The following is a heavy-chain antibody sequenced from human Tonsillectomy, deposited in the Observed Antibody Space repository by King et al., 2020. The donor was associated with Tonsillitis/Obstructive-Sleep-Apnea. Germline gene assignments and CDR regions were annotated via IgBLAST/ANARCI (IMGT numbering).Heavy chain of an antibody. CDR2: IFHSGST. Sequence: VQLQQWGAGLLKPSETLSLPCAVYGGSFSGYSWSWIRQPPGKGLEWIGEIFHSGSTNYNPSLKSRVTMSVDTSKNQFSLQLSAVTAADTAVYYCARVRHSIHHYYYMDVWGKGPTVTVSS. V-gene: IGHV4-34*12. D-gene: IGHD2/OR15-2a*01. J-gene: IGHJ6*03. CDR3: ARVRHSIHHYYYMDV. CDR1: GGSFSGYS.